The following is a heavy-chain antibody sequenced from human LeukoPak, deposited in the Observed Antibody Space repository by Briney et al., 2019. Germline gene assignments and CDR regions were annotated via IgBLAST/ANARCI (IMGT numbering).Heavy chain of an antibody. CDR1: GFTFTSHW. CDR2: ITTDGSIA. D-gene: IGHD2-15*01. J-gene: IGHJ4*02. V-gene: IGHV3-74*01. Sequence: GGSLRLSCAASGFTFTSHWMHWVRQGPGKGLVWVSQITTDGSIAFYADSVKGRFTISRDNAKNTLYLQMNSLRAEDTAIYYCARDRTPDTLDYWGQGTPVTVSS. CDR3: ARDRTPDTLDY.